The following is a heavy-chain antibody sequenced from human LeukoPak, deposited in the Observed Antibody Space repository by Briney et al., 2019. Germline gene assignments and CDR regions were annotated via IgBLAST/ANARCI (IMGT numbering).Heavy chain of an antibody. CDR2: INTNTGKP. CDR3: AREEYYDTSASTNFDY. V-gene: IGHV7-4-1*02. J-gene: IGHJ4*02. Sequence: ASVKVSCKASGYIFTNYANNWVRQAPGQGLEWMGWINTNTGKPTYAQGFTGRFVFSLDTSVSTAYLQISGLKAQDTAFYYCAREEYYDTSASTNFDYWGQGTLVTVSS. CDR1: GYIFTNYA. D-gene: IGHD3-22*01.